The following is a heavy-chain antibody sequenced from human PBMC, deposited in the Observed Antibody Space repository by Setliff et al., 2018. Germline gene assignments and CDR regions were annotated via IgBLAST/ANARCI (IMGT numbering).Heavy chain of an antibody. Sequence: SETLSLTCTVSGDSISSRRNYWGWSRQPAGKELEWIGQIYTSWSTNYNPSLKSRVTISLDTSKNQFSLSLTSVTAEDTAVYYCARMSGFQYIDVWDKGTTVTV. V-gene: IGHV4-61*09. CDR3: ARMSGFQYIDV. J-gene: IGHJ6*03. CDR2: IYTSWST. D-gene: IGHD3-3*01. CDR1: GDSISSRRNY.